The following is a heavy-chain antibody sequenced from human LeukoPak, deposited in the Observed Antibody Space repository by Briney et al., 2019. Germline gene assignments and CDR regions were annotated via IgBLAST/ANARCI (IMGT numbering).Heavy chain of an antibody. Sequence: GGSLRLSCAASGFTFDDYAMHWVRQAPGKGLEWVSLISWVCFTSSFAYSVKRRFSISRDNSKNSLYLQMNSLRAEDTALYYCAKDKASGRVGATSPFDYWGQGTLVTVSS. D-gene: IGHD1-26*01. J-gene: IGHJ4*02. CDR3: AKDKASGRVGATSPFDY. V-gene: IGHV3-43D*03. CDR1: GFTFDDYA. CDR2: ISWVCFTS.